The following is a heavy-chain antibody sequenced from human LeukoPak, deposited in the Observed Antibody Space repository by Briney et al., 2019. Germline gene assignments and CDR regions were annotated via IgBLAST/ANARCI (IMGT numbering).Heavy chain of an antibody. CDR1: GYTFTSYG. V-gene: IGHV1-18*01. CDR2: ISAYNGNT. J-gene: IGHJ4*02. D-gene: IGHD4-17*01. CDR3: AAQFGDYAHCDY. Sequence: GASVKVSCKASGYTFTSYGIAWVRQAPGQGLEWMGWISAYNGNTNFAQNLPGRVTMTTDTSTSTAYMELRSLRSDDTAVYYCAAQFGDYAHCDYWGQGTLVTVSS.